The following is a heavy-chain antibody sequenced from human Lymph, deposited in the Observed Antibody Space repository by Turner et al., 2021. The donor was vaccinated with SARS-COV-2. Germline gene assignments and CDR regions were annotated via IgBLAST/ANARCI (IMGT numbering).Heavy chain of an antibody. J-gene: IGHJ6*02. Sequence: QVQLVQSGAEVKKPGASVKVPCKAPGYTFTSYDINWVRKATGQGLEWRGWMNPNSGNTGYEQKFQGRVTMTRNTSRSTDYMELSSLRSEDTAVYYCARGRYSGGGMDVWGQGTTVTVSS. V-gene: IGHV1-8*02. CDR1: GYTFTSYD. CDR2: MNPNSGNT. CDR3: ARGRYSGGGMDV. D-gene: IGHD1-26*01.